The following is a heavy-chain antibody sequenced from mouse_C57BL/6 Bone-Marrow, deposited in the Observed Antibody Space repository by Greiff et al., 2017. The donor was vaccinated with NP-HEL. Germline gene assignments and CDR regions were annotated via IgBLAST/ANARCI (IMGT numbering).Heavy chain of an antibody. J-gene: IGHJ1*03. CDR3: ARDYSKYGTWWYFDV. CDR2: IDPSASYT. Sequence: QVQLQQPGAELVKPGASVKLSCTASGYTFTSYWMQWVHQRPGQGLEWIGEIDPSASYTNYNQKFKGKATVTVDTSSSTAYMQLSSLTSEDSAVYYCARDYSKYGTWWYFDVWGTGTTVTVSS. CDR1: GYTFTSYW. D-gene: IGHD2-5*01. V-gene: IGHV1-50*01.